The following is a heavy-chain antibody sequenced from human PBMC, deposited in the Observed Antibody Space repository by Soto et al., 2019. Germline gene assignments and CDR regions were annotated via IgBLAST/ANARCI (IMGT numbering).Heavy chain of an antibody. CDR1: GYTFSNYD. J-gene: IGHJ4*02. D-gene: IGHD3-22*01. Sequence: QVQLVQSGAELKKPGASVKVSCKASGYTFSNYDMNWVRQATGQGPEWMGGVNPNNGDTGYAQKFQGRVTLTTDISTTPAYMELTSLRSEDTAIYFCANVSRKGAAIDFDYWGQGTLITVSS. CDR3: ANVSRKGAAIDFDY. V-gene: IGHV1-8*01. CDR2: VNPNNGDT.